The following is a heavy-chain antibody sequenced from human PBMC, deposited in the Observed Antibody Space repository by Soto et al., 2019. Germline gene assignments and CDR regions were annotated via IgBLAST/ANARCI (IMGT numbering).Heavy chain of an antibody. J-gene: IGHJ4*02. Sequence: SVKVSCKASGPSLSTSAVQWVRQARGQRLEWIGWIVVGSGNTNYAQKFQEGVTFTRDMSTSTAFMELSSLRSEDTAVYYCATRSIYYDSSGYHLDYWGQGTLVTVSS. CDR2: IVVGSGNT. D-gene: IGHD3-22*01. CDR3: ATRSIYYDSSGYHLDY. CDR1: GPSLSTSA. V-gene: IGHV1-58*01.